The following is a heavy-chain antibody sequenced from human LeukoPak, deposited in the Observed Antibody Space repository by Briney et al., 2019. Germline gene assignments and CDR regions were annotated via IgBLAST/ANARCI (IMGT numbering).Heavy chain of an antibody. V-gene: IGHV3-20*04. D-gene: IGHD6-13*01. CDR2: INWNGGST. J-gene: IGHJ6*03. CDR3: ARRVSAYSSSWSVYYYYMDV. Sequence: GGSLRLSCAASGFTFSRYWMTWVRQAPGKGLEWVSGINWNGGSTGYADSVKGRFTISRDNAKNSLYLQMNSLRAEDTALYYCARRVSAYSSSWSVYYYYMDVWGKGTTVTVSS. CDR1: GFTFSRYW.